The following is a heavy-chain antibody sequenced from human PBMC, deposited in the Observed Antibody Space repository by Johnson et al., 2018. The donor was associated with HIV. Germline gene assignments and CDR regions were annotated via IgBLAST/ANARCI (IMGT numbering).Heavy chain of an antibody. CDR2: INWNGGST. CDR3: AMPYYFDSGVDQ. J-gene: IGHJ3*01. Sequence: QVQLVESGGGVVQPGRSLRLSCSASGFTFSSYAMHWVRQAPGKVLEWVSGINWNGGSTYYADSVKGRFTISRDNSKNTLYLQMGSLRVEDMGIYYCAMPYYFDSGVDQWGQGTMVTVSS. CDR1: GFTFSSYA. D-gene: IGHD3-22*01. V-gene: IGHV3-NL1*01.